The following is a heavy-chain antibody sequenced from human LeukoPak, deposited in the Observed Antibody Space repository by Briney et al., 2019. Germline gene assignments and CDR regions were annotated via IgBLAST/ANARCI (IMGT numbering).Heavy chain of an antibody. CDR2: IYYSGST. CDR3: ATDEKGDYYGSGSYQFDP. J-gene: IGHJ5*02. CDR1: GGSISSSSYS. V-gene: IGHV4-39*01. Sequence: SETLSLTCTVSGGSISSSSYSWGWIRQPPGKGLEWIGSIYYSGSTYYNPSLKSRVTISVDTSKNQFSPKLSSVTAADTAVYYCATDEKGDYYGSGSYQFDPWAREPWSPSPQ. D-gene: IGHD3-10*01.